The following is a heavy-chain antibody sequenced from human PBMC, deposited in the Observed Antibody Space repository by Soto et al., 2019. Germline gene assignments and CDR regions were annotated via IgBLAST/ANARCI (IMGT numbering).Heavy chain of an antibody. J-gene: IGHJ3*02. CDR2: IGTAGDT. V-gene: IGHV3-13*01. D-gene: IGHD1-26*01. Sequence: GGSLRLSCAASGFTFSSYDMHWVRQATGKGLEWVSAIGTAGDTYYPGFVKGRFTISRENAKNSLYLQMDSLRAEDTAVYYCARRELLLSAFDIWGQGTMVTVSS. CDR1: GFTFSSYD. CDR3: ARRELLLSAFDI.